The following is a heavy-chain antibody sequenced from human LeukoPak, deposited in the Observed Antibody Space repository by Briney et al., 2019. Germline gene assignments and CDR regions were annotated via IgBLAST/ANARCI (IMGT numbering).Heavy chain of an antibody. D-gene: IGHD3-3*01. J-gene: IGHJ6*03. CDR2: IYYSGST. CDR3: ARANTIFGVVIILDYYYMDV. V-gene: IGHV4-30-4*08. Sequence: SQTLSLTCTVSGGSISSGDYYWSWIRQPPGKGLEWIRYIYYSGSTYYNPSLKSRVTISVDTSKNQFSLKLSSVTAADTAVYYCARANTIFGVVIILDYYYMDVWGKGTTVTVSS. CDR1: GGSISSGDYY.